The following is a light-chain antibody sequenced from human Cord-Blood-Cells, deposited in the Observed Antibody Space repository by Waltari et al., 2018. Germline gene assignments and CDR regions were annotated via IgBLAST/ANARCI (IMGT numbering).Light chain of an antibody. V-gene: IGLV2-14*01. CDR3: SSYTSSSTVV. CDR1: SRDVGGYHY. J-gene: IGLJ2*01. Sequence: QSALTQPASVSGSPGQSNTISCTGTSRDVGGYHYVSWYQQHPDNAPKLIIYDVSNRPSGVSNRFSGSKSGNTAPLTISGLQAEDEADYYCSSYTSSSTVVFGGGTKLTVL. CDR2: DVS.